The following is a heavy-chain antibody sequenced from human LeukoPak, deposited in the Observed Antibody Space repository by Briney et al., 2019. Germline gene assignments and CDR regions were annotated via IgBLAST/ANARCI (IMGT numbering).Heavy chain of an antibody. Sequence: ASVKVSCKASGYTFTSYGISGVRQAPGQGLEWMGWISAYNGNTNYAQRLQGRVTMTRDMSTSTVYMELSSLRSDDTAVYYCARGGSSWSSDAFDIWGQGTMVTVSS. D-gene: IGHD6-13*01. CDR3: ARGGSSWSSDAFDI. CDR1: GYTFTSYG. V-gene: IGHV1-18*01. J-gene: IGHJ3*02. CDR2: ISAYNGNT.